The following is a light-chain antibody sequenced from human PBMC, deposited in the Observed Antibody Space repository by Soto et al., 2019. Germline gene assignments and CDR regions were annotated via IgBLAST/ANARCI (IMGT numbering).Light chain of an antibody. V-gene: IGKV3-20*01. J-gene: IGKJ4*01. Sequence: EIVLTQSPGTLSLSPGERATLSCRASQSVTNYQLAWFRQKPGQAPRLLIYGASIRATGIPDRFSVSGSGTDFTLTINRLEPEDFAVYYCQQYGSSPLTFGGGTKVDIK. CDR1: QSVTNYQ. CDR3: QQYGSSPLT. CDR2: GAS.